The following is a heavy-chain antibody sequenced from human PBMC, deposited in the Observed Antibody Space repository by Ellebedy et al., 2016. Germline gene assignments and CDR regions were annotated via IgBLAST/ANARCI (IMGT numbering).Heavy chain of an antibody. Sequence: GGSLRLSCAASGFTVSSNYMSWVRQAPGKGLEWVSVIYSGGSTYYADSVKGRFTISRDNSKNTLYLQMNSLRAEDTAVYYCARDRVWGSYRYTGYWGQGTLVTVSS. D-gene: IGHD3-16*02. CDR1: GFTVSSNY. V-gene: IGHV3-66*01. CDR3: ARDRVWGSYRYTGY. J-gene: IGHJ4*02. CDR2: IYSGGST.